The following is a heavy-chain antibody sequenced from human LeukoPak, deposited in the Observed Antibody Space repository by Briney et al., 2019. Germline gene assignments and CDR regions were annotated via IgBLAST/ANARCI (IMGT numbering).Heavy chain of an antibody. Sequence: GGSLRLSCAASGFTFSSYGMHWVRQAPGKGLEWVAFIRYDGSNKYYADSVKGRFTISRDNSKNTLYLQMNSLRAEDTAVYYCAKDSGTPLMTLFDYWGQGTLVTVSS. CDR1: GFTFSSYG. CDR3: AKDSGTPLMTLFDY. D-gene: IGHD1-14*01. CDR2: IRYDGSNK. J-gene: IGHJ4*02. V-gene: IGHV3-30*02.